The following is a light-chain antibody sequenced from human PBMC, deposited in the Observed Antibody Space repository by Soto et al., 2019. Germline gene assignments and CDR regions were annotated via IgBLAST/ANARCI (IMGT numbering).Light chain of an antibody. CDR1: SSNIGTNS. Sequence: QSVLTQPPSASGTPGQRVTISCSGSSSNIGTNSVYWYQHLPGTAPKLLIYSNTQRPSGVPDRFSGSKSGTSASLAISGLRSEDEAAYYCAGWDDSLSGVVFGGGTKLTVL. V-gene: IGLV1-47*02. CDR3: AGWDDSLSGVV. J-gene: IGLJ2*01. CDR2: SNT.